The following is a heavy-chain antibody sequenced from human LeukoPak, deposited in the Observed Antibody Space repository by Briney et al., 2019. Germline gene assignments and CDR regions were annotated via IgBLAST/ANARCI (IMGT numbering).Heavy chain of an antibody. CDR3: ARVRQYEWELRWHYFDY. V-gene: IGHV4-39*01. CDR1: GGSISSSSYY. CDR2: IYYSGST. D-gene: IGHD1-26*01. Sequence: SETLSLTCTVSGGSISSSSYYWGWIRQPPGKGLEWIGSIYYSGSTYYNPSLKSRVTISVDTSKNQFSLKLSSVTAADTAVYYCARVRQYEWELRWHYFDYWGQGTLVTVSS. J-gene: IGHJ4*02.